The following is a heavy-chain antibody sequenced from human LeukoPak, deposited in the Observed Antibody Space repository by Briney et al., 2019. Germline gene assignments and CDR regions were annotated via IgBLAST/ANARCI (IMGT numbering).Heavy chain of an antibody. D-gene: IGHD2-8*01. J-gene: IGHJ4*02. CDR1: GYSISSGYY. CDR3: ARLLGYGF. CDR2: IYPTGST. Sequence: SETLSLTCTVSGYSISSGYYWGWIRQPPGKGLEWIGNIYPTGSTYYNPSLKSRVTISVDTSKNQFSLKLSSVTAADTAVYYCARLLGYGFWGQGTLVTVSS. V-gene: IGHV4-38-2*02.